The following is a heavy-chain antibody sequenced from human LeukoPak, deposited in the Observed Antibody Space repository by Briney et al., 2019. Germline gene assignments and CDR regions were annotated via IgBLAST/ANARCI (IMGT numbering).Heavy chain of an antibody. V-gene: IGHV3-20*04. CDR3: ARGAEGWYGDSSGYPHY. D-gene: IGHD3-22*01. Sequence: GGSLRLSCAASGFTFDDYGMSWVRQAPGKGLEWVSGINWNGGSTGYADSVKGRFTISRDNAKNSLYLQMNSLRAEDTAVYYCARGAEGWYGDSSGYPHYWGQGTLVTVSS. CDR2: INWNGGST. CDR1: GFTFDDYG. J-gene: IGHJ4*02.